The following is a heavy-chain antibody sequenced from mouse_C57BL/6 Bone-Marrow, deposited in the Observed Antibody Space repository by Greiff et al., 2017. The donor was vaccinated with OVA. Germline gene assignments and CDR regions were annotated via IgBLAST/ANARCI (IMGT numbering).Heavy chain of an antibody. Sequence: QVQLQQPGAELVKPGASVKLSCKASGYTFTSYWMQWVKQRPGQGLEWIGEIDPSDSYTNYNQKFKGKATLTVDTSSSTAYMQLSSLTSEDSAVYYCARDDGSYYAMDYWGQGTSVTVSS. J-gene: IGHJ4*01. CDR2: IDPSDSYT. CDR1: GYTFTSYW. CDR3: ARDDGSYYAMDY. V-gene: IGHV1-50*01. D-gene: IGHD2-3*01.